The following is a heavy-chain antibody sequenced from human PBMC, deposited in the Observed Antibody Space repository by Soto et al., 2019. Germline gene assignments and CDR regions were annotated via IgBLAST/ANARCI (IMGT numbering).Heavy chain of an antibody. Sequence: SETLSLTCTVSGGSISSGGYYWSWIRQHPGKGLEWIGYIYYSGSTYYNPSLKSRVTISVDTSKNQFSLKLSSVTAADTAVYYCARVSSPLSTIAVAGTNWFDPWGQGTLVTVSS. V-gene: IGHV4-31*03. CDR2: IYYSGST. CDR1: GGSISSGGYY. J-gene: IGHJ5*02. D-gene: IGHD6-19*01. CDR3: ARVSSPLSTIAVAGTNWFDP.